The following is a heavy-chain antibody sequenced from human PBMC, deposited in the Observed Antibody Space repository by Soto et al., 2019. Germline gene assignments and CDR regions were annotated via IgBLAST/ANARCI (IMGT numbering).Heavy chain of an antibody. Sequence: QAHLEQSGAEVKRPGASVKVSCKASGYTFSDFDIKWLRQASGQGPEWMGWMNGKGGDTFFAQRFQGKFTMTWDTSLSTAYMEVGSLTSDDTAMYYCARGNPFNYAGFDVWGQGTTVAVSS. CDR2: MNGKGGDT. CDR3: ARGNPFNYAGFDV. CDR1: GYTFSDFD. V-gene: IGHV1-8*01. D-gene: IGHD3-16*01. J-gene: IGHJ6*02.